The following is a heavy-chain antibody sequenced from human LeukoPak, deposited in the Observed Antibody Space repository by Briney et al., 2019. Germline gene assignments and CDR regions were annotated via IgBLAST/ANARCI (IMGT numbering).Heavy chain of an antibody. V-gene: IGHV3-66*01. CDR2: IYSGGST. J-gene: IGHJ6*02. CDR1: GFTVSSNY. CDR3: ASSKRMVYAIYNYGMDV. Sequence: GGSLRLSCAASGFTVSSNYMSWVRQAPGKGLEWVSVIYSGGSTYYADSVKGRLTTSRDNSKNTLYLQMNSLRAEDTAVYYCASSKRMVYAIYNYGMDVWGQGTTVTVSS. D-gene: IGHD2-8*01.